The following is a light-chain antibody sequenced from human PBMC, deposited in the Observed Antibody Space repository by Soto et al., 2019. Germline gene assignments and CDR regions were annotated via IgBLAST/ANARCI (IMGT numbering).Light chain of an antibody. CDR3: KQYGSSPIT. J-gene: IGKJ5*01. CDR1: QSVSNY. CDR2: GAY. V-gene: IGKV3-20*01. Sequence: EIVLTQSPATLSLSPGERATLSCRASQSVSNYLAWYQQKPGQAPRLLIYGAYSRATGIQDRFSGSGSGTDFTLTVRRLEPEDFAVYYCKQYGSSPITFGQGTRLEIK.